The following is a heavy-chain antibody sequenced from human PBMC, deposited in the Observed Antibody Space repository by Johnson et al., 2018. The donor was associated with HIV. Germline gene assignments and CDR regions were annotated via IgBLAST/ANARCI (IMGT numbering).Heavy chain of an antibody. CDR3: ARGLPSGGRGAFDS. Sequence: VQLVESGGGLVQPGRSLRLSCAASGFTFDDYAMHWVRQAPGKGLEWVSGIGTAGDTYYPGSVKGRFTIPRENAKNSLYLQMNSLRAGDTAVYYCARGLPSGGRGAFDSWGQGTMVTVSS. CDR2: IGTAGDT. D-gene: IGHD3-16*01. CDR1: GFTFDDYA. V-gene: IGHV3-13*01. J-gene: IGHJ3*02.